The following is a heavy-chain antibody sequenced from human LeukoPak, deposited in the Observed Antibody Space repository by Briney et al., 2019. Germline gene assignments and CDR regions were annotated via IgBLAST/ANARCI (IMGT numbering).Heavy chain of an antibody. J-gene: IGHJ1*01. CDR1: GGSISSSSYY. CDR2: IYYSGST. CDR3: ARDYDSSGYYPFQH. D-gene: IGHD3-22*01. V-gene: IGHV4-39*07. Sequence: PSETLSLTCTVSGGSISSSSYYWGWIRQPPGKGLEWIGSIYYSGSTYYNPSLKSRVTISVDTSKNQFSLKLSSVTAADTAVYYCARDYDSSGYYPFQHWGQGTLVTVSS.